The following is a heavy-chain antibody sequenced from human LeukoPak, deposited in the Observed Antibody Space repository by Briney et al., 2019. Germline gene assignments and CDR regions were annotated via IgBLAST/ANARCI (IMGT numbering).Heavy chain of an antibody. CDR3: AKLWFGELWGDYYYYMDV. CDR2: ISGSGGST. D-gene: IGHD3-10*01. Sequence: PGGSLRLSCAASGFTFSSYGMSWVRQAPGKGLEWGSAISGSGGSTYYADSVKGRFTISRDNSKNTLYLQMNSLRAEDTAVYYCAKLWFGELWGDYYYYMDVWGKGTTVTISS. J-gene: IGHJ6*03. V-gene: IGHV3-23*01. CDR1: GFTFSSYG.